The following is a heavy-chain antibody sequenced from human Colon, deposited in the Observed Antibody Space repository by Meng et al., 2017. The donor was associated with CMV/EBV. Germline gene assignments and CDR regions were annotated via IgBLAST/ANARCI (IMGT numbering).Heavy chain of an antibody. CDR1: GLTLNSNA. Sequence: GESLKISCAVSGLTLNSNAMHWIRQAPGKGLEWLALISYDGGDIYYADSVKGRFTISKDNSKNILYLEMSSLRREDTAVDYCARDPSLTWVAKRPDYWGQGTLVTVSS. D-gene: IGHD1-26*01. V-gene: IGHV3-30-3*01. CDR3: ARDPSLTWVAKRPDY. CDR2: ISYDGGDI. J-gene: IGHJ4*02.